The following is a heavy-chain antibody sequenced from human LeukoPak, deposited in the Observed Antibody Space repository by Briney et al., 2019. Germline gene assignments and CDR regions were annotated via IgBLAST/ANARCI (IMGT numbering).Heavy chain of an antibody. Sequence: PGGSLRLSCAASGFTFDDYAMHWVRQAPGKGLEWVSLISWDGGSTYYADSVKGRFTISRDNSKNSLYLQMNSLRTEDTALYYCAKDIRRRGVATISLSFDYWGQGTLVTVSS. J-gene: IGHJ4*02. D-gene: IGHD5-24*01. V-gene: IGHV3-43D*03. CDR2: ISWDGGST. CDR3: AKDIRRRGVATISLSFDY. CDR1: GFTFDDYA.